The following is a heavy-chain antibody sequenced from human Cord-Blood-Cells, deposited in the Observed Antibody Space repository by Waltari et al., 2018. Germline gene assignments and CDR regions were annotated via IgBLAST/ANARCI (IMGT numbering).Heavy chain of an antibody. V-gene: IGHV1-3*01. Sequence: QVQLVQSGAEVKKPGASVKVSCKASGYTFTSYAMHWVRQAPGQRLEWMGWINAGNGNTKYSQKFQGRVTITRDTSASTAYMELSSLRSEDTAVYYWARDLAAAGTYYYYGMDVWGQGTTVTVSS. J-gene: IGHJ6*02. CDR1: GYTFTSYA. D-gene: IGHD6-13*01. CDR3: ARDLAAAGTYYYYGMDV. CDR2: INAGNGNT.